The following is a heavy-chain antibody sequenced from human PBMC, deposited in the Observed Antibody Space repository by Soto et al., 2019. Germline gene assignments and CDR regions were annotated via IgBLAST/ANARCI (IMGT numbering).Heavy chain of an antibody. Sequence: EVQLVESGGGLVKPGGSLRLSCAASGFTFRTYSMNWVRQAPGKGLEWVSSISRSSSYLYFADSVKGRFTISRDNAKNSLYRQMNSLRAEDTAVYYCAPVAGNIWGQGTLVTVSS. V-gene: IGHV3-21*01. D-gene: IGHD6-19*01. CDR3: APVAGNI. CDR1: GFTFRTYS. J-gene: IGHJ4*02. CDR2: ISRSSSYL.